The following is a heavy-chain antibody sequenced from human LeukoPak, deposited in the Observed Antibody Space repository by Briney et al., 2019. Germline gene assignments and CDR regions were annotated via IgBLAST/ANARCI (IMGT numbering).Heavy chain of an antibody. D-gene: IGHD3-10*01. J-gene: IGHJ5*02. V-gene: IGHV4-59*12. Sequence: SETLSLTCTVSGGSISSYYWSWIRQPPGKGLEWIGYIYYSGSTNYNPSLKSRVTISVDTSKNQFSLKLSSVTPEDTAVYYCARGRAAIRGVIPYNWFDPWGQGTLVTVSS. CDR1: GGSISSYY. CDR3: ARGRAAIRGVIPYNWFDP. CDR2: IYYSGST.